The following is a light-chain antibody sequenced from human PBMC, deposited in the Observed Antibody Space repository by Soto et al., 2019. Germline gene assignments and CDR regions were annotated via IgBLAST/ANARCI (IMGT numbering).Light chain of an antibody. CDR3: QQLKSYPIT. Sequence: IQLTQSPSTLSASLGERATISCRASQGISSYLAWYQQKPGKAPKLLIYAASTLQSGVPSRFSGSGSGTDFTLTSSSLQPEDFATYYCQQLKSYPITFGQGTRLEIK. CDR1: QGISSY. V-gene: IGKV1-9*01. J-gene: IGKJ5*01. CDR2: AAS.